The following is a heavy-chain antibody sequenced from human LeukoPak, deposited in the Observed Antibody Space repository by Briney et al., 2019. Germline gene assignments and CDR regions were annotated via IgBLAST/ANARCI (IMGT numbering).Heavy chain of an antibody. CDR3: ARTDETAPAEDFQH. Sequence: GGSLRLSCAASGFSFSSNYMSWVRHAPGKGLEWVSVIYSGGSTYYADSVKGRFTISRDNSKNTLYLQMKSLRAEDTAVYYCARTDETAPAEDFQHWGQGTLVTVSS. V-gene: IGHV3-53*01. J-gene: IGHJ1*01. CDR1: GFSFSSNY. D-gene: IGHD2-21*02. CDR2: IYSGGST.